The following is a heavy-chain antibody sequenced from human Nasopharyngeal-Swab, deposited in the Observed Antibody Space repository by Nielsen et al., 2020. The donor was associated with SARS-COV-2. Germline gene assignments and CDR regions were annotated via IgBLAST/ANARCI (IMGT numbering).Heavy chain of an antibody. Sequence: GAALQISCAASGFTFSIYAISWVRQAPGKGLEWVSAISGSGGSTYYADSVRGRFTISRDNSKNTLYLQMNSLRAEDTAVYYCAKTNWGSDAFDIWGQGTMVTVSS. CDR2: ISGSGGST. CDR1: GFTFSIYA. J-gene: IGHJ3*02. D-gene: IGHD3-16*01. CDR3: AKTNWGSDAFDI. V-gene: IGHV3-23*01.